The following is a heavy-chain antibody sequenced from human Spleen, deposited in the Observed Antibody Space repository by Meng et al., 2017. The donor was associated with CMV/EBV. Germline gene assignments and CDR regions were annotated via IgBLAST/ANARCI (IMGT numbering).Heavy chain of an antibody. V-gene: IGHV6-1*01. CDR3: ARRFGSRYDY. CDR2: TYYRSKWYN. J-gene: IGHJ4*02. CDR1: GGSVTSENAA. Sequence: AMSGGSVTSENAAWNWIRQSPSRGLEWLGRTYYRSKWYNDYAVSVKSRITINPDTSKNHFSLQLNSVTPEDTAVYYCARRFGSRYDYWGQGTLVTVSS. D-gene: IGHD3-10*01.